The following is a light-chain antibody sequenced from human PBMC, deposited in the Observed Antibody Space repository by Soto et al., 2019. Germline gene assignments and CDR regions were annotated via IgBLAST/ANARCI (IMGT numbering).Light chain of an antibody. CDR3: QHYNNWPWT. Sequence: EIVLTQSPGTLSLSPGERATLSCRASQSVSFSSLAWYQHKPGRAPRLLIYGKSSRATGIPDRFSGSGSGTDFTLTISSLQSEDFAVYFCQHYNNWPWTFGQGTKVDIK. V-gene: IGKV3-20*01. CDR1: QSVSFSS. CDR2: GKS. J-gene: IGKJ1*01.